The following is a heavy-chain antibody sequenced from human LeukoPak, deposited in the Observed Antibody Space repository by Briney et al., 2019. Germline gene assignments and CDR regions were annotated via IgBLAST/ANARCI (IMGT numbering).Heavy chain of an antibody. CDR3: AKDRLHCSGGSCYSGYFDY. Sequence: GGSLRLSCAASGFTFSSYGMHGVRQAPGKGLEWVAVIWYDGSNKYYADSVKGRFTISRDNSKNTLYLQMNSLRAEDTAVYYCAKDRLHCSGGSCYSGYFDYWGQGTLVTVSS. J-gene: IGHJ4*02. V-gene: IGHV3-33*06. CDR1: GFTFSSYG. D-gene: IGHD2-15*01. CDR2: IWYDGSNK.